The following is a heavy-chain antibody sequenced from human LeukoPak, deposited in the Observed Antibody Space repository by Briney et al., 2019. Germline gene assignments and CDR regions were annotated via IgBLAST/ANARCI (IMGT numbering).Heavy chain of an antibody. CDR3: ARGGTRADDY. CDR1: GASISRHY. V-gene: IGHV4-59*11. Sequence: SETLSLTCTVSGASISRHYWSWIRQPPGKGLEWIGYVYHDGTTNYNPSLKSRVAISIDTSRNQLSLKLSSMTAADTAVYYCARGGTRADDYWGQGILVTVSS. D-gene: IGHD2-8*01. J-gene: IGHJ4*02. CDR2: VYHDGTT.